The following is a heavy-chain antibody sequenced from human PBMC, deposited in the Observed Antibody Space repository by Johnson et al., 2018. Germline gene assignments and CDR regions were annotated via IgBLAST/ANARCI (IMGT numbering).Heavy chain of an antibody. CDR2: IWYDGSNK. D-gene: IGHD4-11*01. CDR1: GFTFSSYG. CDR3: AKEGQYYSTETDPTYYYYYYMDV. Sequence: QVQLVESGGGVVQPGRSLRLSCAASGFTFSSYGMHWVRQAPGKGLEWVAVIWYDGSNKYYADSVKGRFTISRDNSKNTLYLQMNSLRAEDTAVYYCAKEGQYYSTETDPTYYYYYYMDVWGKGTTVTVSS. V-gene: IGHV3-33*06. J-gene: IGHJ6*03.